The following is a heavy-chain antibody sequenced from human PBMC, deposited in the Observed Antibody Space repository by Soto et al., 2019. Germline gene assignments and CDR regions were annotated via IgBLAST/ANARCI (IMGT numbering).Heavy chain of an antibody. J-gene: IGHJ4*02. Sequence: LKISCKGSGYTFTLYCIAWVRQMPGKGLEWMGIIYPGDSDTRYSPSFQGQVTISADTSITTAYLQWSSLRASDTAMYFCARQYGSGSFDYWGQGSLVTVS. D-gene: IGHD3-10*01. CDR1: GYTFTLYC. CDR2: IYPGDSDT. CDR3: ARQYGSGSFDY. V-gene: IGHV5-51*01.